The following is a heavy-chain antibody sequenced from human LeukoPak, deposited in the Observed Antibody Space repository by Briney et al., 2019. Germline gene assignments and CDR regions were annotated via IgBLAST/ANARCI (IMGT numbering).Heavy chain of an antibody. J-gene: IGHJ4*02. D-gene: IGHD3-9*01. Sequence: GESLKISCKGAGYSFISYWIGWVRQMPGKGLEWMGVIYPGDSHTRYSPSFQGQGTISADKSISTAYLQWNSLKASDTAIYYCTRSPDIDILTGYSRYYFDYWGQGTLVTVSS. CDR3: TRSPDIDILTGYSRYYFDY. V-gene: IGHV5-51*01. CDR1: GYSFISYW. CDR2: IYPGDSHT.